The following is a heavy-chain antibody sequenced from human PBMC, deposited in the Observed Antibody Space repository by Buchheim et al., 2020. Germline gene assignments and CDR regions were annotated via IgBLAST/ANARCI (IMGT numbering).Heavy chain of an antibody. Sequence: QVQLVESGGGVVQPGRSLRLSCAASGFTFSSYGMHWVRQAPGKGLEWVAVISYDGSNKYYADSVKGRFTISRDNSKNTLYLQMNSLRAEDTAVYYCAKERRYSYSSGWSGGPGWFDPWGQGTL. CDR1: GFTFSSYG. V-gene: IGHV3-30*18. CDR2: ISYDGSNK. J-gene: IGHJ5*02. D-gene: IGHD6-19*01. CDR3: AKERRYSYSSGWSGGPGWFDP.